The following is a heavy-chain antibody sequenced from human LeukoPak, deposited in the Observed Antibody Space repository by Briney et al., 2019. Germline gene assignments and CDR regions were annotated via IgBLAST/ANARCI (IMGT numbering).Heavy chain of an antibody. CDR3: ARVRSPLQLAAAFDY. V-gene: IGHV3-21*01. CDR1: GFTFSSYS. D-gene: IGHD2-15*01. Sequence: GGSLRLSCAASGFTFSSYSMNWVRQAPGKGLEWVSSISSSSSYIYYADSVKGRFTISRDNAKNSLYLQMNSLRAEDTAVYYCARVRSPLQLAAAFDYWGQGTLVTVSS. J-gene: IGHJ4*02. CDR2: ISSSSSYI.